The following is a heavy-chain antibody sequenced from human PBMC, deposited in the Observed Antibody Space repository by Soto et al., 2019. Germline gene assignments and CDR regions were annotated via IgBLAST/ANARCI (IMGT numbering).Heavy chain of an antibody. CDR2: FDPEDGET. CDR1: GYTLTELS. J-gene: IGHJ4*02. D-gene: IGHD3-22*01. Sequence: ASVKVSCKVSGYTLTELSMHWVRQAPGKGLEWMGGFDPEDGETIYAQKCQGRVTMTEDTSTDTAYMELSSLRSEDTAVYYCATAPTYYYDSSGYYLDYWGQGTLVTVSS. V-gene: IGHV1-24*01. CDR3: ATAPTYYYDSSGYYLDY.